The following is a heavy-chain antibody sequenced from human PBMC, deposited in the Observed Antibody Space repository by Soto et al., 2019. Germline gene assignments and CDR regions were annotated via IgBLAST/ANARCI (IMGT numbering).Heavy chain of an antibody. J-gene: IGHJ6*02. V-gene: IGHV1-69*13. CDR3: ARSQVSKLELRYYYYYGMDV. CDR2: IIPIFGTA. D-gene: IGHD1-7*01. Sequence: ASVKVSCKASGGTFSSYAISWVRQAPGQGLEWMGGIIPIFGTANYAQKFQGRVTITADESTSTAYMELSSLRSEDTAVYYCARSQVSKLELRYYYYYGMDVWGQGTTVTVSS. CDR1: GGTFSSYA.